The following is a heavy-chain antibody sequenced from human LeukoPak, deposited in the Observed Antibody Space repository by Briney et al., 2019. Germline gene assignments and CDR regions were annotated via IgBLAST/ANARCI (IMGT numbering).Heavy chain of an antibody. CDR1: GYTFTGDY. D-gene: IGHD6-13*01. CDR2: INPNSGGT. J-gene: IGHJ4*02. V-gene: IGHV1-2*02. Sequence: GASVKVSCKASGYTFTGDYMHWVRQAPGQGLEWMGWINPNSGGTNYAQKFQGRVTMTRGTSISTAYMELRRLRSDDTAVYYCERGCSARRSSSCQTISSIDYWGQGTLVTVSS. CDR3: ERGCSARRSSSCQTISSIDY.